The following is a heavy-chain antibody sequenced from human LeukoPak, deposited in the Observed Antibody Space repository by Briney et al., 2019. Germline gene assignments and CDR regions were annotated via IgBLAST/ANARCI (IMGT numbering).Heavy chain of an antibody. D-gene: IGHD3-3*01. CDR1: GFTFSSYW. V-gene: IGHV3-7*01. CDR3: ATDRGWRTSGYYLYYFEY. Sequence: GGSLRLSCEASGFTFSSYWMSWVRQAPGKGLEWVANIKTDGSEKYYVDSVRGRFTISRDNTMNSLYLQMSSLRAEDTAVYYCATDRGWRTSGYYLYYFEYWGQGTLVTVSS. J-gene: IGHJ4*02. CDR2: IKTDGSEK.